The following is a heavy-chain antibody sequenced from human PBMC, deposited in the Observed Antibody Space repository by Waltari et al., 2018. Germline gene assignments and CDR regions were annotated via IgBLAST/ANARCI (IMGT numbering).Heavy chain of an antibody. CDR2: INPNSGGT. D-gene: IGHD4-17*01. V-gene: IGHV1-2*02. CDR1: GYRFTLHY. J-gene: IGHJ4*02. Sequence: QVQLVQSGAAVKKPGASVKVSCKAYGYRFTLHYIHWVRQATGQGLEWMGWINPNSGGTNYAQKFQGRVTMTRDTSISTAYMEVSRLRSDDTAVYYCARGYYGDFTLDYWGQGTLVTVSS. CDR3: ARGYYGDFTLDY.